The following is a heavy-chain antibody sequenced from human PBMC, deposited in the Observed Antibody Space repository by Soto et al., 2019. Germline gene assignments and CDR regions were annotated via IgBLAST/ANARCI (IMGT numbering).Heavy chain of an antibody. V-gene: IGHV1-18*01. CDR2: ISAYNGNT. D-gene: IGHD2-2*01. Sequence: GASVKVSCKASGYTFISYGISWVRQAPGQGLERMGWISAYNGNTNYAQKLQGRVTMTTDTSTSTAYMELRSLRSDDTAVYYCARDIVVASRRGWKGYYYYGMDVWGQGTTVTVSS. J-gene: IGHJ6*02. CDR1: GYTFISYG. CDR3: ARDIVVASRRGWKGYYYYGMDV.